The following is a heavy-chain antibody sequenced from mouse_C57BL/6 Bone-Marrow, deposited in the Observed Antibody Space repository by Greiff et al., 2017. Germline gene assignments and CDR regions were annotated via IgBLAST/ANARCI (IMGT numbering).Heavy chain of an antibody. Sequence: QVQLQQSGAELAKPGASVKLSCKASGYTFTSYWMHWVKQRPGQGLEWIGYINPSSGYTKYNQKCKDKATLTADKSSSTAYMQLSSLTYEDSAVXYCARGQFITTAGPYAMDYWGQGTSVTVSS. CDR1: GYTFTSYW. D-gene: IGHD1-1*01. CDR2: INPSSGYT. V-gene: IGHV1-7*01. CDR3: ARGQFITTAGPYAMDY. J-gene: IGHJ4*01.